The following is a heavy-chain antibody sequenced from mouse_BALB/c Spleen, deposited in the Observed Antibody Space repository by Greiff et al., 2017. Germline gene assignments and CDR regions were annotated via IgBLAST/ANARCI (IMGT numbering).Heavy chain of an antibody. CDR1: GYTFTSYW. Sequence: VQLQQPGAELVKPGASVKMSCKASGYTFTSYWMHWVKQRPGQGLEWIGVIDPSDSYTSYNQKFKGKATLTVDTSSSTAYMQLSSLTSEDSAVYYCTRDYYGISCGYFDYWGQGTTLTVSA. J-gene: IGHJ2*01. CDR3: TRDYYGISCGYFDY. D-gene: IGHD1-1*01. CDR2: IDPSDSYT. V-gene: IGHV1S127*01.